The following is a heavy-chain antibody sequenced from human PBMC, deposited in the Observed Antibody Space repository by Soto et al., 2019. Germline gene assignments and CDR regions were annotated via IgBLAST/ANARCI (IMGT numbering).Heavy chain of an antibody. CDR2: ISGSGGST. V-gene: IGHV3-23*01. J-gene: IGHJ4*02. Sequence: TGGSLRLSCAASGFTFSGYAMSWVRQAPGKGLEWVSGISGSGGSTYYADSVKGRFTISRDNSKNTLYLQMNSLRAEDTAVYYCAHFDWFIDYWGQGTLVPVSS. D-gene: IGHD3-9*01. CDR3: AHFDWFIDY. CDR1: GFTFSGYA.